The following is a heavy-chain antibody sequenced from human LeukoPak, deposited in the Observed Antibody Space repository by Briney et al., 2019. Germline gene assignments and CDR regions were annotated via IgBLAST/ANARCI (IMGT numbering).Heavy chain of an antibody. Sequence: GGSLRLSCAASGFTFSSYGMHWVRQAPGKGLEWVAFIRYDGSNKYYADSAKGRFTISRDNSKNTLYPQMNSLRAEDTAVYYCAKGITSGWYQNWGQGTLVTVSS. V-gene: IGHV3-30*02. CDR1: GFTFSSYG. D-gene: IGHD6-19*01. CDR2: IRYDGSNK. CDR3: AKGITSGWYQN. J-gene: IGHJ4*02.